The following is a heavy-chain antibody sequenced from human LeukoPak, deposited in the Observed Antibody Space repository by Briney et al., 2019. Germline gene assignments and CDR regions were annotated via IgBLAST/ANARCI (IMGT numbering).Heavy chain of an antibody. CDR3: ARDCSSTSCYGVRPGGFDY. CDR1: GFTVSSNY. V-gene: IGHV3-66*01. CDR2: IYSGGST. Sequence: GGSLRLSCAASGFTVSSNYMSWVRQAPGKGLEWVSVIYSGGSTYYADSVKGRFTISRDNSKNTLYLQMNSLRAEDTAVYYCARDCSSTSCYGVRPGGFDYWGQGTLVTVSS. J-gene: IGHJ4*02. D-gene: IGHD2-2*01.